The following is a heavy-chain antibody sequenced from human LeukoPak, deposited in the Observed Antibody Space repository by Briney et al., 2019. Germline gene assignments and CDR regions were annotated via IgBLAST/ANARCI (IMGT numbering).Heavy chain of an antibody. CDR1: GFTFSSYG. J-gene: IGHJ4*02. D-gene: IGHD6-13*01. Sequence: GGSLILSCAASGFTFSSYGMHWVRQAPGKGLEGVAFIRYDGSNKYYADSVKGRFTISRDNSKNTPYLQMNSLRADDTAVYYCATVYSSSWYWGQGTLVTVSS. CDR3: ATVYSSSWY. CDR2: IRYDGSNK. V-gene: IGHV3-30*02.